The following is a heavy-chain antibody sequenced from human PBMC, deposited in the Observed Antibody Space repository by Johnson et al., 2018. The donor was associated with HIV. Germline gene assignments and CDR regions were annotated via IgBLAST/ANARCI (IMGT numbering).Heavy chain of an antibody. D-gene: IGHD1-1*01. Sequence: VQLVESGGGLVQPGGSLRLSCAASGFTFSSYWMHWVRQAPGKGLESVSSISSNGGITYYANYVKGRFTISRDNSKNTLFLQLGSLRAEDTAVYYCARVRPKGSFDIWGQGTMVTVSS. V-gene: IGHV3-64*01. CDR2: ISSNGGIT. CDR3: ARVRPKGSFDI. J-gene: IGHJ3*02. CDR1: GFTFSSYW.